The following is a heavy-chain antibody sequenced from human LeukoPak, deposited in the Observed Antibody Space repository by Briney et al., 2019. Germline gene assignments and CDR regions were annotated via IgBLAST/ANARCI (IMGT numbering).Heavy chain of an antibody. CDR2: INPNGGGT. V-gene: IGHV1-2*02. CDR1: GYTFTGYY. J-gene: IGHJ4*02. CDR3: ARGGYGGGYGGRNSGVIDS. D-gene: IGHD4-23*01. Sequence: ASVKVSYKASGYTFTGYYIHWVRQAPGQGLEWMGWINPNGGGTNYAQKFQGRVTMTRDTSISTAYMELNRLTSDDTDVYYCARGGYGGGYGGRNSGVIDSWGQGTLVTVSS.